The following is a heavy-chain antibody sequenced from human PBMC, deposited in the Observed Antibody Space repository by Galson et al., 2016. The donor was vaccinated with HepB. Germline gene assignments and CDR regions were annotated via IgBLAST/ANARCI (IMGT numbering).Heavy chain of an antibody. J-gene: IGHJ3*02. CDR2: ISGSGGNT. CDR3: AGSYSERKGASVI. CDR1: GFTFTSFA. Sequence: SLRLSCAASGFTFTSFAMNWFRQAPGKGLEWVSGISGSGGNTYFADSLKGRFTTSRDNSKNTGDLQMNSLRAEDTAVYCCAGSYSERKGASVIWGQGTMVTVSS. V-gene: IGHV3-23*01. D-gene: IGHD1-26*01.